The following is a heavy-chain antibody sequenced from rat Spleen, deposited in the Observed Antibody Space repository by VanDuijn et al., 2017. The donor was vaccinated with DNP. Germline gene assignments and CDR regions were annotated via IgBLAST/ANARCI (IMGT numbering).Heavy chain of an antibody. J-gene: IGHJ2*01. D-gene: IGHD4-3*01. CDR1: GFNFNDYW. Sequence: EVNLVESGGGLVQPGRSVKLSCAASGFNFNDYWMGWVRQAPGKGLEWIAEINKDSSTIKYTPSLKEKLTISRDTDQNTLYLQMSKLGSEDKAIYYCARENFGVDYWGQGVMVTVSS. CDR3: ARENFGVDY. CDR2: INKDSSTI. V-gene: IGHV4-2*01.